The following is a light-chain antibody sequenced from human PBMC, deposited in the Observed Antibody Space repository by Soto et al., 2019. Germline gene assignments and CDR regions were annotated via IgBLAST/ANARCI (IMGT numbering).Light chain of an antibody. V-gene: IGLV2-23*01. CDR1: SSNVGTYNL. J-gene: IGLJ1*01. CDR2: EGS. CDR3: CSYAGSSTYV. Sequence: HSALTQPASVSGSPGQSITISCTGTSSNVGTYNLVSWYQHPPGKAPKLMIYEGSKRPSGVSNRFSGSKSGNTASLTISGLQAADEADYYCCSYAGSSTYVFGTGTKLTVL.